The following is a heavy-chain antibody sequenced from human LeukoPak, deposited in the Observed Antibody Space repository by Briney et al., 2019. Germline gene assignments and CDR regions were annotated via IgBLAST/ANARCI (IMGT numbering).Heavy chain of an antibody. CDR3: ARSTYDTSNYFDY. D-gene: IGHD3-22*01. Sequence: SETLSLTCTVSGGSISSYYWSWIRQPPGKGLEWIGYIYYSGSTNYNPSLKSRVNISVDTSKNQLSLKLSSVTAADTAVYYCARSTYDTSNYFDYWGQGTLVTVSS. CDR1: GGSISSYY. V-gene: IGHV4-59*01. CDR2: IYYSGST. J-gene: IGHJ4*02.